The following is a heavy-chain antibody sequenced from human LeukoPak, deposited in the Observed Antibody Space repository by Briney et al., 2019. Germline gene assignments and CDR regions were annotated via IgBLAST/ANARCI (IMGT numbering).Heavy chain of an antibody. Sequence: SETLSLICTVSGGSISNYYWSWIRQPAGRGLEWIGRMYSTGTTNFNPSLQSRLTMSVDTSKNQISLKLSSVTAADTAVYYCARGRGWQQLSSFDYWGQGTLVTVSS. CDR2: MYSTGTT. V-gene: IGHV4-4*07. J-gene: IGHJ4*02. D-gene: IGHD6-13*01. CDR3: ARGRGWQQLSSFDY. CDR1: GGSISNYY.